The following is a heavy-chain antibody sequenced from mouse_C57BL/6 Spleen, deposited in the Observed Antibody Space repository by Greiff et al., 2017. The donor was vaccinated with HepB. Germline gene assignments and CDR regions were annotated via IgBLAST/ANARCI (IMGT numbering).Heavy chain of an antibody. CDR1: GYTFTSYW. CDR3: ARGTTVVAKFSYYAMDY. D-gene: IGHD1-1*01. V-gene: IGHV14-3*01. CDR2: IDPANGNT. J-gene: IGHJ4*01. Sequence: VQLQQPGAELVKPGASVKLSCKASGYTFTSYWMHWVKQRPGRGLEWIGRIDPANGNTKYAPKFQGKATITADTSSNTAYLQLSSLTSEDTAIYYCARGTTVVAKFSYYAMDYWGQGTSVTVSS.